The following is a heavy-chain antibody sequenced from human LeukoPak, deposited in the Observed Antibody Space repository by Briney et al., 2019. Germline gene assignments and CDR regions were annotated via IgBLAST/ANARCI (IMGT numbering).Heavy chain of an antibody. Sequence: SETLSLTCTVSGGSISSYYWNWIRQPPGKGLEWIGYIYYSGSTNYNPSLKSRVTISVDTSKNQFSLNLTSVTAADTAVYYCARNLIPEQLVLNFWGQGTLVTVSS. J-gene: IGHJ4*02. CDR2: IYYSGST. V-gene: IGHV4-59*01. CDR1: GGSISSYY. D-gene: IGHD6-13*01. CDR3: ARNLIPEQLVLNF.